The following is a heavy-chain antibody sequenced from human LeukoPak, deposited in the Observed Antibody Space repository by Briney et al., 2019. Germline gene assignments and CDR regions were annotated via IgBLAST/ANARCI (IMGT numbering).Heavy chain of an antibody. D-gene: IGHD2-21*02. CDR2: INSDGSST. V-gene: IGHV3-74*01. CDR3: ARGYCGGDCYTGDAFDI. J-gene: IGHJ3*02. Sequence: GGSLRLSCAASGFTFSSYWMHWVRQAPGKGLVWVSRINSDGSSTSYADSVKGRFTISRDNAKNTLYLQMNSLRAEDTAVYYCARGYCGGDCYTGDAFDIWGQGTMVTVSS. CDR1: GFTFSSYW.